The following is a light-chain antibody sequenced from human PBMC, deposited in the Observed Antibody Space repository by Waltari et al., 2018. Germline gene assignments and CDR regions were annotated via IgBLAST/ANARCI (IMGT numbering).Light chain of an antibody. Sequence: SYVLTQPPSVSVAPGKTARITCGGNNIGSKSVHWYQQKPGQAPVLVVYDDSDRPSGIPGRFSGSNSGNTATLTISRVEAGDEADYYCQVWDSSSDPGVFGGGTKLTVL. J-gene: IGLJ3*02. V-gene: IGLV3-21*03. CDR3: QVWDSSSDPGV. CDR1: NIGSKS. CDR2: DDS.